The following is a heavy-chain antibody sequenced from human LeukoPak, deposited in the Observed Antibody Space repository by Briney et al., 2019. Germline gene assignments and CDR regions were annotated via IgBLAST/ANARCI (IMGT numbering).Heavy chain of an antibody. Sequence: GGSLRLSCAASRFTFSSYGMHWVRQAPGKGLEWVAFIRYDGSNKYYADSVKGRFTISRDNSKNTLYLQMNSLRAEDTAVYYCAKGYSSSSPTHFDYWGQGTLVTVSS. CDR2: IRYDGSNK. D-gene: IGHD6-6*01. J-gene: IGHJ4*02. CDR3: AKGYSSSSPTHFDY. V-gene: IGHV3-30*02. CDR1: RFTFSSYG.